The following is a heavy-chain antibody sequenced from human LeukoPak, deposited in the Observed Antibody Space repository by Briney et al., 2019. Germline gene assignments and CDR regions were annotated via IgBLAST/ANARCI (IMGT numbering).Heavy chain of an antibody. V-gene: IGHV4-59*01. CDR3: ASPRSGPYYFDY. J-gene: IGHJ4*02. Sequence: SETLSLTCSVSGGSINSDYWNWIRQPPGKGLEWIGYIYHSGSTNYNPSLKSRVTISIDKSKKQFSLKLISVTAADTAVYYCASPRSGPYYFDYWGQGTLVTVSS. CDR1: GGSINSDY. D-gene: IGHD6-25*01. CDR2: IYHSGST.